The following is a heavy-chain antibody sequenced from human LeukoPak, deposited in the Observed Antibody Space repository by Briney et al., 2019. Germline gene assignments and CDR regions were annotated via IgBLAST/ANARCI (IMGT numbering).Heavy chain of an antibody. Sequence: GGSLRLSCAASGFSFSSYEMNWVRQAPGKGLEWVSYISSSGSTIYYADSVKGRFTISRDNAKNSLYLQMNSLRAEDTAVYYCAELGIAMIGGVWGKGTTVTISS. V-gene: IGHV3-48*03. D-gene: IGHD3-10*02. CDR2: ISSSGSTI. CDR3: AELGIAMIGGV. J-gene: IGHJ6*04. CDR1: GFSFSSYE.